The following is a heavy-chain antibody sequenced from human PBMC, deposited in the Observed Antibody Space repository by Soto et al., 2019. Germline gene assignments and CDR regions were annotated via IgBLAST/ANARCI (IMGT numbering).Heavy chain of an antibody. CDR2: IIPIFGTA. V-gene: IGHV1-69*01. D-gene: IGHD3-3*01. CDR3: ALRLEWLLVTYRKTEFDY. Sequence: QVQLVQSGAEVKKPGSSVKVSCKASGGTFSSYAISWVRQAPGQGLEWMGGIIPIFGTANYAQKFQGRVTITAVESTSEADMELSSLRSEDTALYYCALRLEWLLVTYRKTEFDYWGQGPLVTVSS. J-gene: IGHJ4*02. CDR1: GGTFSSYA.